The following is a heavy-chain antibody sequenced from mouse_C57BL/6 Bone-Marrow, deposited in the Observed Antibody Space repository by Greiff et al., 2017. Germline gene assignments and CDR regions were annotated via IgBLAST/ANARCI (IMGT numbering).Heavy chain of an antibody. CDR3: ARSGPLGRSFDY. D-gene: IGHD4-1*01. V-gene: IGHV1-55*01. Sequence: QVQLQQPGAELVKPGASVKMSCKASGYTFTSYWITWVKQRPGQGLEWIGDIYPTSGRTNYNEKFKSKAILTVATSSNTAYMQLISLTSEDSAVLYCARSGPLGRSFDYWGQGTTRSVSS. J-gene: IGHJ2*01. CDR1: GYTFTSYW. CDR2: IYPTSGRT.